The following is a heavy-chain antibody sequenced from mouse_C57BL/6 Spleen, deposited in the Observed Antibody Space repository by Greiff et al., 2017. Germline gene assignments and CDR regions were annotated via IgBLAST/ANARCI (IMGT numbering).Heavy chain of an antibody. V-gene: IGHV1-26*01. D-gene: IGHD3-1*01. CDR2: INPNNGGT. CDR3: AREGLYSPMDY. J-gene: IGHJ4*01. CDR1: GYTFTDYY. Sequence: EVQLQQSGPELVKPGASVKISCKASGYTFTDYYMNWVKQSHGKSLEWIGDINPNNGGTSYNQKFKGKATLTVDKSSSTAYMELRSLTSEDSAVYYCAREGLYSPMDYWGQGTSVTVSS.